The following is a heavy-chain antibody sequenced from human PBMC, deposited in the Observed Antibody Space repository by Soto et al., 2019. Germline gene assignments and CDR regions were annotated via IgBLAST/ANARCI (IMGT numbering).Heavy chain of an antibody. Sequence: QVQLQESGPGVVKPSGALSLTCAVSGGSISSNNWWSWVRQVPGKGLEWIGEIYHSGSTNYNPSLKSRFTISVDKSKNQFSLKLSSVTAADTAVYYCARIAVTGVFDYWGQGTLVTVSS. CDR3: ARIAVTGVFDY. CDR2: IYHSGST. CDR1: GGSISSNNW. D-gene: IGHD6-19*01. J-gene: IGHJ4*02. V-gene: IGHV4-4*02.